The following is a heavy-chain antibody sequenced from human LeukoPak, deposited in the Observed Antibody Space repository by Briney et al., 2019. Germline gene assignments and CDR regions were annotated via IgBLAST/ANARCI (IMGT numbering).Heavy chain of an antibody. Sequence: SETLSLTCTVSGASISSSNYYWGWIRQPPGKGLEWIGSIYYGGSTYYKSSLRSRVTISVDTSKNQFSLKVSSVTAADRAVYYCARGQLALYYNNGMDVWGQGTTVTVSS. V-gene: IGHV4-39*01. CDR2: IYYGGST. D-gene: IGHD1-1*01. J-gene: IGHJ6*02. CDR3: ARGQLALYYNNGMDV. CDR1: GASISSSNYY.